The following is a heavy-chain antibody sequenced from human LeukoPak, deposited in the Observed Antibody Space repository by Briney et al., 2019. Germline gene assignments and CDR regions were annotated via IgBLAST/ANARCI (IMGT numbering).Heavy chain of an antibody. J-gene: IGHJ6*03. CDR3: ARAPISYYYYMDV. CDR1: GGSSGDYY. CDR2: IYYSGST. V-gene: IGHV4-59*01. D-gene: IGHD3-9*01. Sequence: PSETLSLTCTVSGGSSGDYYWSWIRQPPGKGLEWIGYIYYSGSTNYNPSLKSRVTISVDTSKNQFSLKLSSVTAADTAVYYCARAPISYYYYMDVWGKGTTVTVSS.